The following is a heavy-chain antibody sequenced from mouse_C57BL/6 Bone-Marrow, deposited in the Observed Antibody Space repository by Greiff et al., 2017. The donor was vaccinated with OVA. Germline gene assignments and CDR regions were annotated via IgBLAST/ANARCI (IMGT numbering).Heavy chain of an antibody. D-gene: IGHD1-1*01. CDR2: INPGSGGT. Sequence: LEESGAELVRPGTSVKVSCKASGYAFTNYLIEWVKQRPGQGLEWIGVINPGSGGTNYNEKFKGKATLTADKSSSTAYMQLSSLTSEDSAVYFCARSEYYGSRGAYWGQGTLVTVSA. CDR3: ARSEYYGSRGAY. J-gene: IGHJ3*01. V-gene: IGHV1-54*01. CDR1: GYAFTNYL.